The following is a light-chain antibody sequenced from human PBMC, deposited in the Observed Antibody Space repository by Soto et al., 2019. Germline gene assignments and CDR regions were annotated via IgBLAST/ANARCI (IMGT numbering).Light chain of an antibody. Sequence: EIVMTQSPVTLSVSPGERATLSCRASQSVSSNLAWYQQKPGQAPRLLIYGASTRAPGVPARFSGSGSGTEFTLTISSLQSEDFAVYYCQQYNNWPPLTFGGGTKVEIK. CDR1: QSVSSN. CDR3: QQYNNWPPLT. CDR2: GAS. V-gene: IGKV3-15*01. J-gene: IGKJ4*01.